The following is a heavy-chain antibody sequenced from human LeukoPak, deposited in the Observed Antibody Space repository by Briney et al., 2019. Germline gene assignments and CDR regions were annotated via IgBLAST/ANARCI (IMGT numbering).Heavy chain of an antibody. D-gene: IGHD4-17*01. J-gene: IGHJ4*02. Sequence: GGSLRLSCAASGFTFSSYGMHWVRQAPGKGLEWVSAISGSGGSTYYADSVKGRFTISRDNSKNTLYLQMNSLRAEDTAVYYCAKVVADGDYFDYWGQGTLVTVSS. CDR3: AKVVADGDYFDY. CDR1: GFTFSSYG. V-gene: IGHV3-23*01. CDR2: ISGSGGST.